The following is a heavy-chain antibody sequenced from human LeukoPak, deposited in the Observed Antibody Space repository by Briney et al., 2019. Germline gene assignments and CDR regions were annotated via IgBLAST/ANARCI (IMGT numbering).Heavy chain of an antibody. D-gene: IGHD4-23*01. V-gene: IGHV4-39*01. CDR3: ARRRPPGGVDY. CDR1: GGSISSSSYY. Sequence: KTSETLSLTCTVSGGSISSSSYYWGWIRQPPGKGLEWIGSIYYSGSTYYNPSLKSRVTISVDTSKNQFSLKLSSVTAADTAVYYCARRRPPGGVDYWGQGTLVTVSS. CDR2: IYYSGST. J-gene: IGHJ4*02.